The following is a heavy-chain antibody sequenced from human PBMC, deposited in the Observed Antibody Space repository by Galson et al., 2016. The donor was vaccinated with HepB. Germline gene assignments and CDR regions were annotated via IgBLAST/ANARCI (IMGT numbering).Heavy chain of an antibody. J-gene: IGHJ4*02. Sequence: SETLSLTCAVSGDSIKSSHWWTWVRQFPGQGLEWMGEIYHTEDTSYNPSLKGPVTVSVDKSKNSFYLKLDSVTAADTAIYSCASQLGSYPLYFDYWGLGTLVIVSS. CDR2: IYHTEDT. V-gene: IGHV4-4*02. CDR3: ASQLGSYPLYFDY. CDR1: GDSIKSSHW. D-gene: IGHD3-16*02.